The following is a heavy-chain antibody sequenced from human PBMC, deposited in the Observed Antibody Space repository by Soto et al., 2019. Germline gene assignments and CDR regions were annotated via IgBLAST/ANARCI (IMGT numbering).Heavy chain of an antibody. V-gene: IGHV6-1*01. J-gene: IGHJ6*03. Sequence: PSQTLSLTCAISGDSVSSNSAAWNWIRQSPSRGLEWLGRTYYRSKWYNDYAVSVKSRITINPDTSKNQFSLQLNSVTPEDTAVYFFSRGHIVAKARRAYYYYFMGVWGKGTSVTVSS. CDR2: TYYRSKWYN. D-gene: IGHD5-12*01. CDR3: SRGHIVAKARRAYYYYFMGV. CDR1: GDSVSSNSAA.